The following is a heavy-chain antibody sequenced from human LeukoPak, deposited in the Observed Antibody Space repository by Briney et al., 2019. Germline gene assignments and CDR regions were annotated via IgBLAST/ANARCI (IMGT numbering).Heavy chain of an antibody. Sequence: ASVKVSCKASGYTFTGYYMHWVRQAPGQGLEWMGWINPNSGGTNYAQKFQGRVTMTRDTSISTAYMELSRLRSDDTAVYYCARVLYDPPATIDYWGQGTLVTVSS. CDR3: ARVLYDPPATIDY. J-gene: IGHJ4*02. D-gene: IGHD3-22*01. CDR2: INPNSGGT. V-gene: IGHV1-2*02. CDR1: GYTFTGYY.